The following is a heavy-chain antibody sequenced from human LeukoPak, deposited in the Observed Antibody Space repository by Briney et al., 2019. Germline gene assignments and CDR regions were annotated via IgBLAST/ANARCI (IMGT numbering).Heavy chain of an antibody. Sequence: SGPTLVNPTQTLTLTCTFSGFSLSTSGMCVSWIRQPPGKALEWLARIDWDDDKYYSTSLKTRLTISKDTSKNQVVLTMTNMEPVDTATYYCARTFLGYCSGGSCYSGDDWGQGTLVTVSS. CDR1: GFSLSTSGMC. J-gene: IGHJ4*02. D-gene: IGHD2-15*01. CDR2: IDWDDDK. CDR3: ARTFLGYCSGGSCYSGDD. V-gene: IGHV2-70*11.